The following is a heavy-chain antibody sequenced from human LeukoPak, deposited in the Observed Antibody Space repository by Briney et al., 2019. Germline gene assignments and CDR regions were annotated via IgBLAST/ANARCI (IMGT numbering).Heavy chain of an antibody. V-gene: IGHV3-23*01. J-gene: IGHJ4*02. CDR2: ISGSGGST. D-gene: IGHD3-3*01. CDR3: AKGVRFLEWFFDY. CDR1: GFTFSSYA. Sequence: GGPLRLSCAASGFTFSSYAMSWVRQAPGKGLEWVSAISGSGGSTYYADSVKGRFTISRDNSKNTLYLQMNSLRAEDTAVYYCAKGVRFLEWFFDYWGQGTLVTVSS.